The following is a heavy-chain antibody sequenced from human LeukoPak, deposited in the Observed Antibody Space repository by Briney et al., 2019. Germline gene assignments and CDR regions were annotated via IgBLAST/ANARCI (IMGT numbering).Heavy chain of an antibody. V-gene: IGHV4-39*01. CDR2: INYSGGT. CDR1: GGSVSSTTYY. J-gene: IGHJ4*02. D-gene: IGHD3-10*01. Sequence: PSETLSLTCTVSGGSVSSTTYYWSWIRQPPGKGLGWIASINYSGGTYYNPSLKSRVTISVDTSENQFTLKLSSVTAADTAAYYCARYVVYGSGKYYFDYWGQGTLVTVSS. CDR3: ARYVVYGSGKYYFDY.